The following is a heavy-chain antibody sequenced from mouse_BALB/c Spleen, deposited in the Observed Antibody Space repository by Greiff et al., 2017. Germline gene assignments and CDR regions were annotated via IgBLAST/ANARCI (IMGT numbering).Heavy chain of an antibody. V-gene: IGHV7-3*02. D-gene: IGHD2-1*01. CDR3: ARDKYGTYYYAMDY. Sequence: EVKLVESGGGLVQPGGSLRLSCATSGFTFTDYYMSWVRQPPGKALEWLGFIRNKANGYTTEYSASVKGRFTISRDNSQSILYLQMNTLRAEDSATYYCARDKYGTYYYAMDYWGQGTSVTVSS. J-gene: IGHJ4*01. CDR2: IRNKANGYTT. CDR1: GFTFTDYY.